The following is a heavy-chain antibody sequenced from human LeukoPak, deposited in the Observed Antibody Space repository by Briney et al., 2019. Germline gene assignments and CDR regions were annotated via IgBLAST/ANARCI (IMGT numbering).Heavy chain of an antibody. CDR2: IYSGGSGGST. J-gene: IGHJ4*02. Sequence: GGSLRLSCAASGFTVSSNYMSWVRQAPGKGLEWVSVIYSGGSGGSTYYADSVKGRFTISRDNSKNTLYLQMNSLRAEDTAVYYCARVSWELGDIDYWGQGTLVTVSS. D-gene: IGHD1-26*01. V-gene: IGHV3-66*01. CDR3: ARVSWELGDIDY. CDR1: GFTVSSNY.